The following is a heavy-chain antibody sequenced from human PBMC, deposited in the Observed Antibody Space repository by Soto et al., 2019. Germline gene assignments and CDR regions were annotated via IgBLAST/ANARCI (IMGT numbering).Heavy chain of an antibody. V-gene: IGHV1-69*12. J-gene: IGHJ6*02. D-gene: IGHD3-9*01. CDR1: GGTFSSYA. Sequence: QVQLVQSGAEVKKPGSSVKVSCKASGGTFSSYAISWVRQAPGQGLEWMGGIIPIFGTANYAQKFQGRVTLPADESRGTACRERRCLSSEDTAVYYCGGQMGVPGPYAHYFVMDGWGRGPT. CDR3: GGQMGVPGPYAHYFVMDG. CDR2: IIPIFGTA.